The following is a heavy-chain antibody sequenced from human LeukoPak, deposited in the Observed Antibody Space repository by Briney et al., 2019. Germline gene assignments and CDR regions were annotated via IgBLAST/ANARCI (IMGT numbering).Heavy chain of an antibody. CDR1: GFPFSSYW. J-gene: IGHJ3*02. Sequence: HPGGSLRLSCAASGFPFSSYWMAWVRQAPGKGLEWVANIKQDGSEKYYVDSVKGRFTISRDNAKNSLYLQMNSLRAEDTAVYYCAKLMVRGVYAFAIWGQGTMVTVSS. V-gene: IGHV3-7*01. CDR2: IKQDGSEK. D-gene: IGHD3-10*01. CDR3: AKLMVRGVYAFAI.